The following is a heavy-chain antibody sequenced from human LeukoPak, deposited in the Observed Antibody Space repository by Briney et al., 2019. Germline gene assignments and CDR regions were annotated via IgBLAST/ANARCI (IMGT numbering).Heavy chain of an antibody. CDR2: IYTSGST. CDR3: ARDTGTVEQWLVGNWFDP. J-gene: IGHJ5*02. D-gene: IGHD6-19*01. V-gene: IGHV4-4*07. Sequence: SETLSLTCTVSGGSISSYYWSWIRQPAGKGLEWIGRIYTSGSTNYNPSLKSRVTISVDTSKNQFSLKLSSVTAADTAVYYCARDTGTVEQWLVGNWFDPWGQGTLVTVSS. CDR1: GGSISSYY.